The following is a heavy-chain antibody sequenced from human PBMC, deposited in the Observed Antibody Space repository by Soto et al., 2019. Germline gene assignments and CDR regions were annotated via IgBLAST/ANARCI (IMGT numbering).Heavy chain of an antibody. V-gene: IGHV1-18*01. CDR3: ARAGISYDSSGYYY. J-gene: IGHJ4*02. CDR1: GYPFISYG. CDR2: INTYNGNT. D-gene: IGHD3-22*01. Sequence: QVQLVQSGAEVKKPGASVKVSCKASGYPFISYGITWVRQAPGQGLEWMGWINTYNGNTNYAQRFQGRVTMTTDTSTSTAYLEVRSLRSDDTAVYYCARAGISYDSSGYYYWGQGTLVTVSS.